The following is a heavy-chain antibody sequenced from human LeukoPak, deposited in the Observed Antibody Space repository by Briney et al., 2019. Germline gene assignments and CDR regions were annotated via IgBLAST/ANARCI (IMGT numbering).Heavy chain of an antibody. CDR3: AKDKWSGAVKFNWFDP. D-gene: IGHD6-19*01. V-gene: IGHV3-9*01. CDR1: GFTFEDYA. CDR2: ISWNSGTI. J-gene: IGHJ5*02. Sequence: GRSLRLSCAASGFTFEDYAMHWVRQAPGKGLEWVSGISWNSGTIGYADSVNGRFTISRDNAKNSLYLQMNSLRVEDTALYYCAKDKWSGAVKFNWFDPGGQGTLVTVSA.